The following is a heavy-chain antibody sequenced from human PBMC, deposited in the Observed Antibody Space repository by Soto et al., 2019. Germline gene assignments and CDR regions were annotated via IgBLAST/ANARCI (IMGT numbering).Heavy chain of an antibody. J-gene: IGHJ6*02. CDR2: ISAYNGNT. D-gene: IGHD5-12*01. CDR3: ARDEWLRFDYYGMDV. CDR1: GYTFTSYG. V-gene: IGHV1-18*01. Sequence: SVKVSCKASGYTFTSYGISWVRQAPGQGLEWMGWISAYNGNTNYAQKLQGRVTMTTDTSTSTAYMELRSLRSDDTAVYYCARDEWLRFDYYGMDVWGQGTTVTVSS.